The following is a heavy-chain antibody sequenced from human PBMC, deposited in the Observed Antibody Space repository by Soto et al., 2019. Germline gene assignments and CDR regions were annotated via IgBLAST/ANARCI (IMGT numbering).Heavy chain of an antibody. CDR3: ARSFDYDFWSGYSSFDY. D-gene: IGHD3-3*01. Sequence: GGSLRLSCAASGFTFSDYYMSWIRQAPGKGLEWVSYISSSGSTIYYADSVKGRFTISRDNAKNSLYLQMNSLRAEDMAVYYCARSFDYDFWSGYSSFDYWGQGTLVTVSS. J-gene: IGHJ4*02. CDR1: GFTFSDYY. CDR2: ISSSGSTI. V-gene: IGHV3-11*01.